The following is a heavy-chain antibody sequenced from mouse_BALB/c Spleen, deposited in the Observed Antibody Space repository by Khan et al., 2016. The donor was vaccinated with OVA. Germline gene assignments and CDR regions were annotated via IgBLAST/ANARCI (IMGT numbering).Heavy chain of an antibody. CDR3: AREGAYYRSDGWFAY. V-gene: IGHV1-4*01. CDR1: GYTFTSYT. J-gene: IGHJ3*01. Sequence: QVQLKESGAELARPGASVKMSCKASGYTFTSYTMHWIKQRPGQGLEWIGYINPSNSYTNYNQKFKDKATLTADKSSRTAYMQLSSLTSEDSAVYYCAREGAYYRSDGWFAYWGQGTLVTVSA. D-gene: IGHD2-14*01. CDR2: INPSNSYT.